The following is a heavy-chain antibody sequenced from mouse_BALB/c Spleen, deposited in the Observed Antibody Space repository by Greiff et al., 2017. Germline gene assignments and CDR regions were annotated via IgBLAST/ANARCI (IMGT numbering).Heavy chain of an antibody. CDR2: LSYSGST. J-gene: IGHJ2*01. D-gene: IGHD1-1*01. V-gene: IGHV3-2*02. CDR3: ARTVVASFDY. Sequence: EVKLQESGPGLAKPSQSLSLTCTVTGYSITSDYAWNWIRQFPGNKLEWMGSLSYSGSTSYTPYLKSRISITRDTSKNQFFLQLNSVTTEDTATYYCARTVVASFDYWGQGTTLTVSS. CDR1: GYSITSDYA.